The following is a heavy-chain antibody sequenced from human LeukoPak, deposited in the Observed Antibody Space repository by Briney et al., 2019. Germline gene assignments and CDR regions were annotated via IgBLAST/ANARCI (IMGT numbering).Heavy chain of an antibody. J-gene: IGHJ4*02. CDR1: GFTFSSYW. CDR3: ARAMATNWNNHEEFDY. Sequence: GVSLRLSCAASGFTFSSYWMSWVRQAPGKGLEWVANIKQDGSEKYYVDSVKGRFTISRDNAKNSLYLQMNSLRAEDTAVYYCARAMATNWNNHEEFDYWGQGTLVTVSS. V-gene: IGHV3-7*01. D-gene: IGHD1/OR15-1a*01. CDR2: IKQDGSEK.